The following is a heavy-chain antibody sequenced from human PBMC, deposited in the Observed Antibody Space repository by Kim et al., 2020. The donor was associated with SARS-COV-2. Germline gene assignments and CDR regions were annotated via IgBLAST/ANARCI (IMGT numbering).Heavy chain of an antibody. V-gene: IGHV3-30*18. J-gene: IGHJ4*02. CDR1: GFTFSSYG. CDR2: ISYDGSNK. CDR3: AKGWGAGSDY. Sequence: GGSLRLSCAASGFTFSSYGMHWVRQAPGKGLEWVAVISYDGSNKYYADSVKGRFTISRDNSKNTLYLQMNSLRAEDTAVYYCAKGWGAGSDYWGQGTLVTVSS. D-gene: IGHD6-19*01.